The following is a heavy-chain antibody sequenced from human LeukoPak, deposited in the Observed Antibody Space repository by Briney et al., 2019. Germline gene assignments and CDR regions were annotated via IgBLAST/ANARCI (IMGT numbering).Heavy chain of an antibody. V-gene: IGHV4-4*09. D-gene: IGHD3-10*01. CDR2: IYTSGST. CDR3: ARRFDAFDI. CDR1: GGSISSYY. J-gene: IGHJ3*02. Sequence: PSETLSLTCTVSGGSISSYYWSWIRQPPGKGLEWIGYIYTSGSTNYNPSLKSRVTISVDTSKNQFSLKLSSVTAADTAVYYCARRFDAFDIWGQGTMVTVSS.